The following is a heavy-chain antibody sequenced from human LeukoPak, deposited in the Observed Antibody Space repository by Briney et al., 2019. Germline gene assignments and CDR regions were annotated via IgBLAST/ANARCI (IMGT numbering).Heavy chain of an antibody. Sequence: SVKVSCKAPGGTFSSYAISWVRQAPGQGLEWMGRIIPIFGTANYAQKFQGRVTITTDESTSTAYMELSSLRSEDTAVYYCLIVVTAVYYFDYWGQGTLVTVSS. J-gene: IGHJ4*02. D-gene: IGHD2-21*02. CDR2: IIPIFGTA. CDR1: GGTFSSYA. CDR3: LIVVTAVYYFDY. V-gene: IGHV1-69*05.